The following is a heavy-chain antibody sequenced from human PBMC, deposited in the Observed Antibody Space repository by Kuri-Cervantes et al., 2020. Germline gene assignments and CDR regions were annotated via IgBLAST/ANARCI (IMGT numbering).Heavy chain of an antibody. CDR2: ISSSGSTI. V-gene: IGHV3-11*04. J-gene: IGHJ3*02. D-gene: IGHD2-15*01. Sequence: GESLKISCAASGFTFSDYYMSWIRQAPGKGLEWVSYISSSGSTIYYADSVKGRFTISRDNAKNSLYLQMNSLRAEDTAVYYCARGYCSGGSCSLVQFPYIRNDAFDIWGQGTMVTVSS. CDR1: GFTFSDYY. CDR3: ARGYCSGGSCSLVQFPYIRNDAFDI.